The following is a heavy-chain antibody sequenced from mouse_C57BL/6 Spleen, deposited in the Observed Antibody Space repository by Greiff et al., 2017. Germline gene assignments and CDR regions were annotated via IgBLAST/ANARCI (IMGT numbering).Heavy chain of an antibody. V-gene: IGHV1-81*01. CDR3: ARWNWDEGAWFAY. CDR1: GYTFTSYG. D-gene: IGHD4-1*01. J-gene: IGHJ3*01. Sequence: QVQLQQSGAELARPGASVKLSCKASGYTFTSYGISWVKQRTGQGLEWIGEIYPRSGNTYYNEKFKGKATLTADKSSSTAYMELRSLTSEDSAVYFCARWNWDEGAWFAYWGQGTLVTVSA. CDR2: IYPRSGNT.